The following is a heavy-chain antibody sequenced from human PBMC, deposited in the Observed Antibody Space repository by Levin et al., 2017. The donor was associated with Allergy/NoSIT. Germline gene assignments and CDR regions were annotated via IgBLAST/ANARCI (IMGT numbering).Heavy chain of an antibody. CDR1: GFSLSSSGVS. D-gene: IGHD1-1*01. V-gene: IGHV2-5*02. CDR3: AHRTTEVAGGFDY. J-gene: IGHJ4*02. Sequence: SGPTLVKPTQTLTLTCTFSGFSLSSSGVSVGWIRQPPGKALEWLALIYWDDNKCYSPSLQSRLTVTKDTSKNQVLLTMTNMDPLDTATYYCAHRTTEVAGGFDYWGQGTLVFVSS. CDR2: IYWDDNK.